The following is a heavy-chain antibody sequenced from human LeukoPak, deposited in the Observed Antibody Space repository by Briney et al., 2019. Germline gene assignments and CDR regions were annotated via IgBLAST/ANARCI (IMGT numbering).Heavy chain of an antibody. CDR1: GFTFSSYA. J-gene: IGHJ4*02. Sequence: GGSLRLSCAASGFTFSSYAMHWVRQAPGKGLEWVAVISYDGSNKYYADSVKGRFTISRDNSQNTLYLQMNSLRAEDTAVYYCAREPVAYCGGDCYSGYFDYWGQGTLVTVSS. V-gene: IGHV3-30-3*01. D-gene: IGHD2-21*02. CDR2: ISYDGSNK. CDR3: AREPVAYCGGDCYSGYFDY.